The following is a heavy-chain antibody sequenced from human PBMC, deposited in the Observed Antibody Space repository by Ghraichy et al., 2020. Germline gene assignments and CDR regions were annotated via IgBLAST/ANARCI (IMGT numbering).Heavy chain of an antibody. V-gene: IGHV6-1*01. J-gene: IGHJ3*02. CDR2: TYYRYKWYN. Sequence: SQTLSLTCAISGDSVSSNSAAWNWIRQSPARGLESLGRTYYRYKWYNDYAVSVKSLITINPNTTKNQLSLQLKYVTTEDTAVYYCARVGYCGGDCYAFDIWGQATMVTVSS. CDR3: ARVGYCGGDCYAFDI. D-gene: IGHD2-21*02. CDR1: GDSVSSNSAA.